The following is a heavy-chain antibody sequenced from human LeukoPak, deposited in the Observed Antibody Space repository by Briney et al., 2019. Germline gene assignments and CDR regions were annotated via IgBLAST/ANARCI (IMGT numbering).Heavy chain of an antibody. V-gene: IGHV3-21*01. CDR1: GFTFSGYS. D-gene: IGHD3-3*01. CDR3: ARDRYERTRLSYYYYGMDV. J-gene: IGHJ6*02. CDR2: FGTRSTSV. Sequence: PGGSLRLSCTASGFTFSGYSMNWIRQAPGKGLEWVSSFGTRSTSVYHAGSVKGRFAISRDNAKNSLYLQMNSLRAEDTAVYYCARDRYERTRLSYYYYGMDVWGQGTTVTVSS.